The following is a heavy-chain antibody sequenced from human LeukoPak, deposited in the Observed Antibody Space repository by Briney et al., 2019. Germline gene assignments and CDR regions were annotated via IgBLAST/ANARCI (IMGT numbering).Heavy chain of an antibody. D-gene: IGHD5-24*01. CDR3: ARDLSPTIIRRDGYNAMGY. CDR2: INTNTGNP. V-gene: IGHV7-4-1*02. Sequence: ASVKVSCKAAGYTFTSYAMNWVRQAPGQGLEWMGWINTNTGNPTYAQGFTGRFVFSLDASVSTAYLQISSLKAEDTAVYYCARDLSPTIIRRDGYNAMGYWGQGTLVTVSS. CDR1: GYTFTSYA. J-gene: IGHJ4*02.